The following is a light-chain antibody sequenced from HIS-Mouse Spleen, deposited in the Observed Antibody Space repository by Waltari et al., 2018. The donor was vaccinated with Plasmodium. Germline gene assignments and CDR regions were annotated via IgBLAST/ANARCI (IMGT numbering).Light chain of an antibody. CDR2: DVS. CDR1: SSDVGGYNY. V-gene: IGLV2-14*03. CDR3: SSYTSSSTLV. Sequence: QSALTQPASVSGSPGQSITISCTGTSSDVGGYNYVSCYQQHPGKAPKLMIYDVSNRPSGVSNRFSGSKSGNTASLTISWLQAEDEADYYCSSYTSSSTLVFGGGTKLTVL. J-gene: IGLJ2*01.